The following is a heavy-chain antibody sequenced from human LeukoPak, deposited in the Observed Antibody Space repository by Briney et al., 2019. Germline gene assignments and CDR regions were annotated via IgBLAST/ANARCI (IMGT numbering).Heavy chain of an antibody. J-gene: IGHJ4*02. CDR2: IKEDGSLK. Sequence: GGSLRLSCAASGFGFSNLWMSGVRQAPGKGPEWGGNIKEDGSLKNYVDSVEGRFTVCRDNAKNTPYLQMTSLRAEDTAVYYCTKASAERCLGPFCYPFDHWGQGTLVTVSS. CDR1: GFGFSNLW. D-gene: IGHD2-15*01. V-gene: IGHV3-7*03. CDR3: TKASAERCLGPFCYPFDH.